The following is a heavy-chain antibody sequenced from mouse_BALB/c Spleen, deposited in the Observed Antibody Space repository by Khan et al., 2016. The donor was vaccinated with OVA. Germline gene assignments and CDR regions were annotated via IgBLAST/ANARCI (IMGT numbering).Heavy chain of an antibody. Sequence: QVQLKESGPGLVEPSQSLSITCTVSGFSLTTYGVHWVRQSPGKGLEWLGVIWSGGITDYNAAFISRLSISKDNSKSQVFFKMNSLQANDTAIYYAARTYDYDEGLAYWGQGTLVTVSA. V-gene: IGHV2-2*02. D-gene: IGHD2-4*01. CDR3: ARTYDYDEGLAY. CDR1: GFSLTTYG. J-gene: IGHJ3*01. CDR2: IWSGGIT.